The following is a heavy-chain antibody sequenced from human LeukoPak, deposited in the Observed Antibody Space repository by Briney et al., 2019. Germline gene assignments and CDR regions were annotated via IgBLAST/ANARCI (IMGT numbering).Heavy chain of an antibody. CDR3: ARSGLFMVRGVRGFDP. CDR1: GGSFSGYY. CDR2: INHSGST. D-gene: IGHD3-10*01. J-gene: IGHJ5*02. Sequence: KPSETLSLTCAVYGGSFSGYYWSWIRQPPGKGLEWIGEINHSGSTNYNPSLKSRVTISVDTSKSQFSLKLSSVTAADTAVYYCARSGLFMVRGVRGFDPWGQGTLVTVSS. V-gene: IGHV4-34*01.